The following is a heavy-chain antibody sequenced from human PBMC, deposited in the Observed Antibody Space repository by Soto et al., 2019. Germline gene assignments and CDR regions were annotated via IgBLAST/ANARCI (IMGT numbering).Heavy chain of an antibody. CDR2: INAGNGNT. V-gene: IGHV1-3*01. Sequence: QVQLVQSGAEVKKPGASVKVSGKASGYTFTTYAMHWVRQAPGQRLEWMGWINAGNGNTKYSQKFQGRVTITRDTSASTAYMEVSSLRSEDTAVYYCARGPKYYSASSGYSSYPDYWGQGTLVTVSS. CDR3: ARGPKYYSASSGYSSYPDY. J-gene: IGHJ4*02. D-gene: IGHD3-22*01. CDR1: GYTFTTYA.